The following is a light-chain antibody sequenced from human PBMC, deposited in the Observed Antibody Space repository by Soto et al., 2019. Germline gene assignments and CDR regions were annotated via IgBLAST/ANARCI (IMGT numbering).Light chain of an antibody. CDR2: DAA. V-gene: IGKV1-9*01. CDR3: QQLSLYPLT. J-gene: IGKJ4*01. CDR1: QGIRSY. Sequence: IQLTQSPSFLSASVGDRVTITCRASQGIRSYLAWYQQKPGKVPNLLIYDAASLQSGVPSRFSGSGSGTEFTLTISSLQPEDFATYYCQQLSLYPLTFGGGTKGEIK.